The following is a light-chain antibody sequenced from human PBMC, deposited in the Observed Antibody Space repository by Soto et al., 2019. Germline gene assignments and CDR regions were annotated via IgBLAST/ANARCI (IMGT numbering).Light chain of an antibody. CDR2: GAS. Sequence: EIVLTQSPVTLSLSPGERATLSCRASQSVSSSYLAWYQQKPGQAPRLLIYGASSRATGIPDRFSGSGSGTDFTLTISRLAPEDFAVYYCQHREFGQGTKVEIK. CDR1: QSVSSSY. J-gene: IGKJ1*01. V-gene: IGKV3-20*01. CDR3: QHRE.